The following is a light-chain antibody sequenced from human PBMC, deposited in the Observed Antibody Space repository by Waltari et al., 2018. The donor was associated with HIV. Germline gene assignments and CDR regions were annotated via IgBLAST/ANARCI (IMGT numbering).Light chain of an antibody. CDR2: LGS. J-gene: IGKJ4*01. V-gene: IGKV2-28*01. Sequence: DIVMTQSPLSLPVTPGEPASISCRSSQSLLHSNGYNYLDWYLQKPGQSPQLLIYLGSNRASGVPDRFSGSGSGTDFTLKISRVEAEDVGDYYCMQALQTPLTFGGGTKVEIK. CDR3: MQALQTPLT. CDR1: QSLLHSNGYNY.